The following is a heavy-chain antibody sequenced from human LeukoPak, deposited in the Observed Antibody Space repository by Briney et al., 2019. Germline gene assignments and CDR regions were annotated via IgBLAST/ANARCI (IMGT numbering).Heavy chain of an antibody. CDR2: IYYSGST. Sequence: SETLSLTCTVSGGSISSYYWSWIRQPPGKGLEWIGYIYYSGSTNYNPSLKSRVAISVDTSKNQFSLKLSSVTAADTAVYYCARVDCSSTSCYPLDWGQGTLVTVSS. CDR3: ARVDCSSTSCYPLD. CDR1: GGSISSYY. D-gene: IGHD2-2*01. J-gene: IGHJ4*02. V-gene: IGHV4-59*01.